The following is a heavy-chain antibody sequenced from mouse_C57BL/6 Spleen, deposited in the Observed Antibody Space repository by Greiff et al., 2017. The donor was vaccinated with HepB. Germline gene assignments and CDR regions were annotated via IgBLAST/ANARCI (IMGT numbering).Heavy chain of an antibody. CDR3: ARSGAGYYDEDY. D-gene: IGHD2-4*01. V-gene: IGHV1-80*01. J-gene: IGHJ2*01. CDR1: GYAFSSYW. CDR2: IYPGDGDT. Sequence: QVQLQQSGAELVKPGASVKISCKASGYAFSSYWMNWVKQRPGKGLEWIGQIYPGDGDTNYNGKFKGKATLTADKSSSTAYMQLSSLTSEDSAVYFCARSGAGYYDEDYWGQGTTLTVSS.